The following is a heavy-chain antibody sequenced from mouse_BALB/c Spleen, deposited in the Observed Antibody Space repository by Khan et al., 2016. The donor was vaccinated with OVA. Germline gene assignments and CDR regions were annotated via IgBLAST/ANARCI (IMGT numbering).Heavy chain of an antibody. D-gene: IGHD1-1*01. CDR1: GFTFSTYG. V-gene: IGHV5-6*01. CDR2: VSTGGHYT. Sequence: EVQLVESGGDVVKPGGSLKLSCAASGFTFSTYGMSWVRQTPDKRLEWVATVSTGGHYTYYPDTVKGRFTISRDNAKNTLYLQMSSLKSEDTAMFYCARLAYYYDSERLAYWGQGTLVTVSA. J-gene: IGHJ3*01. CDR3: ARLAYYYDSERLAY.